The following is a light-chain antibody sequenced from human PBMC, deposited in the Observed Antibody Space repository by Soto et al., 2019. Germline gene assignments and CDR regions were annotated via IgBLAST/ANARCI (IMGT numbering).Light chain of an antibody. V-gene: IGKV3-15*01. CDR1: QSVSSN. Sequence: EIVMTQSPATLSVSPGERATLSCRASQSVSSNLAWYQQKPGQAPRLLIYGASTRATGIPDRFSGSGSGTEFTLTISSLQSEDLAVYYCQQYSKWPLTFGPGTKVQIK. CDR2: GAS. J-gene: IGKJ3*01. CDR3: QQYSKWPLT.